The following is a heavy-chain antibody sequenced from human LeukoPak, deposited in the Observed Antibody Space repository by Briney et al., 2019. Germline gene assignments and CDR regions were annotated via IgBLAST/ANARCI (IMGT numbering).Heavy chain of an antibody. CDR1: GFTFSRYS. D-gene: IGHD3-16*01. Sequence: MAGGSLRLSCVASGFTFSRYSMNWLRQAPGKGLEWVSSIIDSTGYTYYAEAVKDQVTSSRDNAKISLDLQMNSLRAGDTAVYYCARDHPRSWAYDQWGQGTLVTVSS. J-gene: IGHJ4*02. CDR3: ARDHPRSWAYDQ. V-gene: IGHV3-21*01. CDR2: IIDSTGYT.